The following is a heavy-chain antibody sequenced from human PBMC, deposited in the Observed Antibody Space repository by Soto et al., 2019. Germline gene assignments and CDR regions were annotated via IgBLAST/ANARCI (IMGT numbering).Heavy chain of an antibody. CDR1: GETIRSYY. CDR2: IYYSGYT. CDR3: ARCFSGNYPSRPEEQYGFGS. V-gene: IGHV4-59*01. D-gene: IGHD1-26*01. Sequence: HSESLSLTCTVSGETIRSYYWSWIRQPPGKGLEWIGYIYYSGYTSYNPSLKSRVTISVDTSKNQFSLKLNSVTAADTAVYYCARCFSGNYPSRPEEQYGFGSWGQGTLGTVSS. J-gene: IGHJ4*02.